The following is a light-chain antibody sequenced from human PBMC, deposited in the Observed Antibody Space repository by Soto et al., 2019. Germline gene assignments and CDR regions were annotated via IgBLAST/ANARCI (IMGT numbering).Light chain of an antibody. J-gene: IGKJ3*01. Sequence: DIVMTQSPDSLAVSLGERATINCKSSQSVLYSSNTKNYLAWYQKKPGQPPKLLIYWAYTRESGVPDRFSGIWYGTDFTLTSSSLQAEDVAVYYCQQYYSTPFTFGRGPKVDIK. V-gene: IGKV4-1*01. CDR3: QQYYSTPFT. CDR2: WAY. CDR1: QSVLYSSNTKNY.